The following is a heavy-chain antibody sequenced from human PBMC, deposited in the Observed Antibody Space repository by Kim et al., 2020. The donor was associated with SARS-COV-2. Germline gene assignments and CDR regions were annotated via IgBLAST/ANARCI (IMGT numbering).Heavy chain of an antibody. V-gene: IGHV4-34*01. CDR1: GGSFSGYY. Sequence: SETLSLTCAVYGGSFSGYYWSWIRQPPGKGLEWIGEINHSGSTNYNPSLKSRVTISVDTSKNQFSLKLSSVTAADTAVYYCARGATGYSSGWIDYWGQGTLVTVSS. CDR3: ARGATGYSSGWIDY. J-gene: IGHJ4*02. D-gene: IGHD6-19*01. CDR2: INHSGST.